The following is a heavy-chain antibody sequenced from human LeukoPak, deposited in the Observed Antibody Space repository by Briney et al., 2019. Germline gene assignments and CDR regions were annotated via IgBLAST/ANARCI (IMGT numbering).Heavy chain of an antibody. Sequence: SETLSLTCTVSGGSISSYYWSWIRQPPGKGLEWIGYIYYSGSTNYNPSLKSRVTISVDTSKNQFSLKLSSVTAADTAVYYCARIGYYDSSGYSLDYWGQGTLVTVSS. V-gene: IGHV4-59*12. CDR2: IYYSGST. D-gene: IGHD3-22*01. J-gene: IGHJ4*02. CDR3: ARIGYYDSSGYSLDY. CDR1: GGSISSYY.